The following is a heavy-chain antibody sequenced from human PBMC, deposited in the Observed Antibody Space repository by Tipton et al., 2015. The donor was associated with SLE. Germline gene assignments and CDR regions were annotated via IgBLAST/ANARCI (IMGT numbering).Heavy chain of an antibody. CDR3: ARVAGYSSGHPGGYYFDY. CDR2: ISAYNGNT. V-gene: IGHV1-18*01. CDR1: GYTFNSYG. Sequence: QLVQSGPEVKKPGASVKVSCKASGYTFNSYGISWVRQAPGQGLEWMGWISAYNGNTNYAQKLQGRVTMTTDTSTSTAYMELRSLRSEDTAVYFCARVAGYSSGHPGGYYFDYWGQGTLVTVSS. D-gene: IGHD5-18*01. J-gene: IGHJ4*02.